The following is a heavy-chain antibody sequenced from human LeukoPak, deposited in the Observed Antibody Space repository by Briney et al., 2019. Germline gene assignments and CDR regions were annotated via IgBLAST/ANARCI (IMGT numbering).Heavy chain of an antibody. V-gene: IGHV1-18*01. CDR3: ARGVSGGRVVPAAKYDYPWDWFDP. D-gene: IGHD2-2*01. CDR2: ISAYNGNT. CDR1: GYTFTSYG. Sequence: ASVKVSCKASGYTFTSYGISWVRQAPGQGLEWMGWISAYNGNTNYAQKFQGRVTITTDESTSTAYMELSSLRSEDTAVYYCARGVSGGRVVPAAKYDYPWDWFDPWGQGTLVTVSS. J-gene: IGHJ5*02.